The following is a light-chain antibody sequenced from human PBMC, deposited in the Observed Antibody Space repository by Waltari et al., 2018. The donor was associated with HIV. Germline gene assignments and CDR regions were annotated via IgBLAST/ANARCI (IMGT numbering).Light chain of an antibody. CDR1: QSLVHSDGNTY. J-gene: IGKJ2*03. Sequence: DIVMTQTPLSSPVTLGQPASISCRSSQSLVHSDGNTYLSWLQQRPGQPPRLLIYKLSNRFSGVPDRFSGSGAETDFTLRISRVEAEDVGFYYCMQATQFPYSFGQGTKLEIK. V-gene: IGKV2-24*01. CDR2: KLS. CDR3: MQATQFPYS.